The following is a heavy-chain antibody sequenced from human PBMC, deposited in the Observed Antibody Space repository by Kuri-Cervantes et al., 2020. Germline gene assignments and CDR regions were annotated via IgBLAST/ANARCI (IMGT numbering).Heavy chain of an antibody. J-gene: IGHJ4*02. CDR2: IWYDGSNK. V-gene: IGHV3-33*08. CDR1: GFTVSSNY. Sequence: GGSLRLSCAASGFTVSSNYMSWVRQAPGKGLEWVAVIWYDGSNKYYADSVKGRFTISRDNSKNTLYLQMNSLRAEDTAVYYCARDQWVFWGQGTLVTVSS. CDR3: ARDQWVF. D-gene: IGHD6-13*01.